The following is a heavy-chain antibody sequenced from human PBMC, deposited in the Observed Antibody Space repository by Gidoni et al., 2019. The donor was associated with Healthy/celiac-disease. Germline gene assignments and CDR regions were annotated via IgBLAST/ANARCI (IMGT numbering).Heavy chain of an antibody. CDR2: IYYSGST. CDR1: GGSLSSGGSY. Sequence: QVQLQESGPGLVTPSQTLSLTCTVSGGSLSSGGSYLGWIRQHPGKGLDRIGYIYYSGSTYYNSSLKSRVNITVDTSKNQFSLKLSSVTAAETAVYYCARVTKALDPFFDYWGQGTLFTVSS. J-gene: IGHJ4*02. D-gene: IGHD3-9*01. CDR3: ARVTKALDPFFDY. V-gene: IGHV4-31*03.